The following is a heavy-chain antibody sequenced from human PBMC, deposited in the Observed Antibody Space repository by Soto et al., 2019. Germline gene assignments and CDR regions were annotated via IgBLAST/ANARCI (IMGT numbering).Heavy chain of an antibody. V-gene: IGHV1-18*01. CDR3: GRGDSAAAGTYGWFDP. D-gene: IGHD6-13*01. CDR2: ISAYNGNT. CDR1: GYTFTSYG. Sequence: ASVKVSCKASGYTFTSYGISWVRQAPGQGLEWMGWISAYNGNTNYAQKLQGRVTMTTDTSTSTAYMELRSLRSDDTAVYYCGRGDSAAAGTYGWFDPWGQGTLVTVSS. J-gene: IGHJ5*02.